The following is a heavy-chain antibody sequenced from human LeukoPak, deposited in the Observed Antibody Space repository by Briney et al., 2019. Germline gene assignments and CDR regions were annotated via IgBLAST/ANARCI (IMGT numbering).Heavy chain of an antibody. Sequence: SETLSLTCAVYGGSFSGYYWSWIRQPPGKGLEWIGEINHSGSTNYNPFLKSRVTISVDTSKNQFSLKLSSVTAADTAVYYCARAGSSLAAAGSLLNPNYYDSGMDVWGKGTTVTVSS. D-gene: IGHD6-13*01. J-gene: IGHJ6*04. CDR1: GGSFSGYY. V-gene: IGHV4-34*01. CDR3: ARAGSSLAAAGSLLNPNYYDSGMDV. CDR2: INHSGST.